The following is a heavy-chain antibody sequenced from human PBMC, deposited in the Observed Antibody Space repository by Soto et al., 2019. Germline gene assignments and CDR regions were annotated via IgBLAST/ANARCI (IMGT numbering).Heavy chain of an antibody. D-gene: IGHD6-6*01. Sequence: GGSLRLSCAASGFTVSSNYMSWVRQAPGKGLEWVSVIYSGGSTYYADSVKGRFTISRDNSKNTLYLQMNSLRAEDTAVYYCARDNLYSSSSDTPYYYGMDVWGQGTTVTVSS. CDR2: IYSGGST. J-gene: IGHJ6*02. V-gene: IGHV3-53*01. CDR1: GFTVSSNY. CDR3: ARDNLYSSSSDTPYYYGMDV.